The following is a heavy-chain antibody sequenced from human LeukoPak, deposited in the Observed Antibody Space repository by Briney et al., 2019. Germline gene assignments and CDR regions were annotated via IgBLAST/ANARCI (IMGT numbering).Heavy chain of an antibody. CDR2: ISYDGSNK. J-gene: IGHJ4*02. CDR3: ARGGTPYYYDSSGSQENDY. Sequence: GGSLRLSCAASGFTFSSYAMHWVRQAPGKGLEWVAVISYDGSNKYYADSVKGRFTISRDNSKNTLYLQMNSLRAEDTAVYYCARGGTPYYYDSSGSQENDYWGQGTLVTVSS. CDR1: GFTFSSYA. D-gene: IGHD3-22*01. V-gene: IGHV3-30-3*01.